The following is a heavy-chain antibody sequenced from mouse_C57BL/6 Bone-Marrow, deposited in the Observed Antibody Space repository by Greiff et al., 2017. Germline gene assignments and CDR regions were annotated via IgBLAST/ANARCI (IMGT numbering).Heavy chain of an antibody. V-gene: IGHV14-4*01. J-gene: IGHJ2*01. CDR1: GFNIKDDY. Sequence: VQLQQSGAELVRPGASVKLSCTASGFNIKDDYMHWVKQRPEQGLEWIGWIDPENGDTEYASKFQGKATITADTSSNTAYLQLSSLTSADTAVYYCTTSITTVVATGDYWGQGTTLTVSS. CDR2: IDPENGDT. D-gene: IGHD1-1*01. CDR3: TTSITTVVATGDY.